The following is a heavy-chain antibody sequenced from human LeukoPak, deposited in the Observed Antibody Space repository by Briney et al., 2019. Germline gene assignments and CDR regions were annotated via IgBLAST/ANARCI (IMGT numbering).Heavy chain of an antibody. CDR3: ARVSDLVTRTPYCDY. J-gene: IGHJ4*02. D-gene: IGHD4-23*01. CDR1: GYTFTSYG. V-gene: IGHV1-18*01. Sequence: GASVKVCCKASGYTFTSYGISWVRQAPGQGLEWMGWISAYNGNTNYVQKLQGRVTMTTDTSTSTAYMELRSLRSDDTAVYYCARVSDLVTRTPYCDYWGQGTLVTVSS. CDR2: ISAYNGNT.